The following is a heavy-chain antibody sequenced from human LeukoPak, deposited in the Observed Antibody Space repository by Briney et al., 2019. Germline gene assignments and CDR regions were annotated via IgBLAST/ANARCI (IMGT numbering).Heavy chain of an antibody. V-gene: IGHV1-18*01. CDR2: ISAYNGNT. Sequence: GSVNVSCKASGYTFTSYGISGVRQAPGQGLEWMGWISAYNGNTNYAQKLQGRVTMTTDRSTSTAYTEPRRLRPDDPAVYYRARGSTSRSGVDYWGQGTLVTVSS. J-gene: IGHJ4*02. D-gene: IGHD2-2*01. CDR1: GYTFTSYG. CDR3: ARGSTSRSGVDY.